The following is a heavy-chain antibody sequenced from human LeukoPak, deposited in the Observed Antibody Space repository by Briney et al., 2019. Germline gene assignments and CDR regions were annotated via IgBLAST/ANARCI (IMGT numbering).Heavy chain of an antibody. CDR3: ARGGDYGGYLLH. Sequence: GGSLRLSCAASGFTFSSYAMHWVRQAPGQGLEWVVVISNDGSNKYYADSAKGRFTISRDNSQNTLYLQMNSLRPEDTAMYYCARGGDYGGYLLHWGQGTLVTVSS. CDR2: ISNDGSNK. CDR1: GFTFSSYA. J-gene: IGHJ1*01. D-gene: IGHD4-17*01. V-gene: IGHV3-30-3*01.